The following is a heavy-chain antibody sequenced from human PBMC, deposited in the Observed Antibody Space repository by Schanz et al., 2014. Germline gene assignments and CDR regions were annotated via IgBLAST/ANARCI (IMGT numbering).Heavy chain of an antibody. CDR1: GFSFSGFA. CDR3: ATDYSGGGCHI. Sequence: VQLVESGGVVVHPGGSLRLSCVASGFSFSGFAVHWVRQAPGKGLEWVSIVSHDGFTKHYADSVRGRFTLSRDNSKNTVYLQMNSLRAEDTALYFCATDYSGGGCHIWGQGTMVTVSA. J-gene: IGHJ3*02. V-gene: IGHV3-30*04. D-gene: IGHD6-19*01. CDR2: VSHDGFTK.